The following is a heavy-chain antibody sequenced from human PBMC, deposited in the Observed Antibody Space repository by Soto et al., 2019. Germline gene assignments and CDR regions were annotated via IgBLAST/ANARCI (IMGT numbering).Heavy chain of an antibody. CDR3: ASWYSSAFEI. CDR1: GGSISSYY. Sequence: QVQLQESGPGLVKTSETLSLTCTVSGGSISSYYWSWIRQPPGKGLEWIGYIYYSGSTNYIPSLKFRRIRSVDSFKNHFSQKLSSVTAADTSLYYCASWYSSAFEIWGQGTLVTFSS. V-gene: IGHV4-59*08. D-gene: IGHD6-13*01. CDR2: IYYSGST. J-gene: IGHJ3*02.